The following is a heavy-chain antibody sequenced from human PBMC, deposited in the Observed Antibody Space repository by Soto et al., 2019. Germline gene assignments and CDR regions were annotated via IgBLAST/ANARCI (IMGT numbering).Heavy chain of an antibody. CDR3: ARGGTFAYDTSGYSVY. CDR1: GYTFSAYY. Sequence: SVKVSCKTSGYTFSAYYMHWVRQAPGQGLEWMGWINPKSGGTLYAQKFQGRVTMTRGTSISTAYMELSRLRSDDTAVYYCARGGTFAYDTSGYSVYWGQGTLVTVSS. J-gene: IGHJ4*02. CDR2: INPKSGGT. V-gene: IGHV1-2*02. D-gene: IGHD3-22*01.